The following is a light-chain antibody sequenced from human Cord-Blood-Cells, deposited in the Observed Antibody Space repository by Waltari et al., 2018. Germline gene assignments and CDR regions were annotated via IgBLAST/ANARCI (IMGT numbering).Light chain of an antibody. CDR1: QRISSW. CDR2: KAS. CDR3: QQYNSYST. V-gene: IGKV1-5*03. Sequence: DIQMTKSPSTLSASVGDRVAITCPASQRISSWLAWYQQKPGKAPKLLIYKASSLESGVPSRFSGSGSGTEFTLTISSLQPDDFATYYCQQYNSYSTFGQGTKVEIK. J-gene: IGKJ1*01.